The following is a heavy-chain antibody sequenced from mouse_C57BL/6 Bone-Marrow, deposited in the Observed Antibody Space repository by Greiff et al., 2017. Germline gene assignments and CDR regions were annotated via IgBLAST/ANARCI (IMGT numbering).Heavy chain of an antibody. Sequence: QVQLQQPGAELVKPGASVKMSCKASGYTFTSYWITWVKQRPGQGLEWIGDIYPGSGSTNYNEKFKSKATLTVDTSSSTASMQLSSLTSEDSAVYYCASSGGTNYYAMDYWGQGTSVTVSS. CDR2: IYPGSGST. D-gene: IGHD2-14*01. CDR1: GYTFTSYW. CDR3: ASSGGTNYYAMDY. J-gene: IGHJ4*01. V-gene: IGHV1-55*01.